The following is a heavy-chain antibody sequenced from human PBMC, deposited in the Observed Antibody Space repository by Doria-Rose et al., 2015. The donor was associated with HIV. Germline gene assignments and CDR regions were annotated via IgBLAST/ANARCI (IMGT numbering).Heavy chain of an antibody. CDR3: AKDRVRVVQAATTFDF. CDR2: INVDNGNT. Sequence: QVQLVQSGAEVKKPGASVRVSCKAFGYTFTRYAMHWVRQAPGQRPEWMGWINVDNGNTEYSQKFQGRLTITRDTSASTAYMELSSLTSDDTAVYYCAKDRVRVVQAATTFDFWGQGTLVTVSS. CDR1: GYTFTRYA. D-gene: IGHD2-2*01. V-gene: IGHV1-3*01. J-gene: IGHJ4*02.